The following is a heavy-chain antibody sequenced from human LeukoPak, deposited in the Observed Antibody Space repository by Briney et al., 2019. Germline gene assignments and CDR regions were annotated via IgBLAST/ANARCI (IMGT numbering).Heavy chain of an antibody. CDR1: GFTFSTYW. D-gene: IGHD3-9*01. J-gene: IGHJ4*02. V-gene: IGHV3-74*01. Sequence: GGSLRLSCAASGFTFSTYWMHWVRQAPGKGLVWVSLIYSDASSTSYADSVKGRFTISRDNAKNTLYLQMNSLRADDTAVYYCVRGPVLQYFDWLFDYWGQGTLVTVSS. CDR3: VRGPVLQYFDWLFDY. CDR2: IYSDASST.